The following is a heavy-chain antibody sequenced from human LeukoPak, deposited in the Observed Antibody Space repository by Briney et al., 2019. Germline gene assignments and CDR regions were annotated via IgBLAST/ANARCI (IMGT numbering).Heavy chain of an antibody. J-gene: IGHJ6*02. V-gene: IGHV4-4*02. D-gene: IGHD2-2*01. CDR2: IYHSGST. CDR3: ARGPLIVVVPAASYYYYGMDV. Sequence: PSGTLSLTCAVSGGSISSSNWWSWVRQPPGKGLEWIGEIYHSGSTNYNPSLKSRVTISVDKSKNQFSLKLSSVTAADTAVYHCARGPLIVVVPAASYYYYGMDVWGQGTTVTVSS. CDR1: GGSISSSNW.